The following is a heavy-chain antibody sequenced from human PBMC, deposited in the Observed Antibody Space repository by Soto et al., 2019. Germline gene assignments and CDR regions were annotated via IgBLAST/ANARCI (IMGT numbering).Heavy chain of an antibody. CDR3: AKEYGSTWIDH. V-gene: IGHV3-30*18. D-gene: IGHD6-13*01. CDR1: GFTFSTDG. J-gene: IGHJ4*02. CDR2: MSYDGTKE. Sequence: GGSLRLSCAASGFTFSTDGMHWVRQAPGKGLEWVAAMSYDGTKEYYVDSVKGRFTISRDNSRNTLFLQLNSLRAEDTAVYYCAKEYGSTWIDHWGQGTLVTVSS.